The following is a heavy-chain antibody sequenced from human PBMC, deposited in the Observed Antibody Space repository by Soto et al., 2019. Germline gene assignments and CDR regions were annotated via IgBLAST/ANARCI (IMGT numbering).Heavy chain of an antibody. CDR1: GFTFSSYG. CDR3: ARDGQWELLSWYFDY. CDR2: ISYDGSNN. D-gene: IGHD1-26*01. J-gene: IGHJ4*02. Sequence: QVQLVESGGGVVQPGRSLRLSCATSGFTFSSYGMHWVRQAPGKGLEWVAVISYDGSNNYYGDSVKGRFTIFRDDSKKTLYLQMNSLRPEDTAVYHCARDGQWELLSWYFDYWGQGTLVTVSS. V-gene: IGHV3-30*03.